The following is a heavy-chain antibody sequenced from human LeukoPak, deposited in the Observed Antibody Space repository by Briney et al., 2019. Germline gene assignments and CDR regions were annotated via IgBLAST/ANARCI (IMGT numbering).Heavy chain of an antibody. CDR2: ISGSGGST. V-gene: IGHV3-23*01. D-gene: IGHD2-2*01. CDR3: ARDGIVVVPAADGIRFDY. Sequence: GGSLRLSCAASGFTFSSYAMSWVRQAPGKGLKWVSAISGSGGSTYYADSVKGRFTISRDNSKNTLYLQMNSLRAEDTAVYYCARDGIVVVPAADGIRFDYWGQGTLVTVSS. CDR1: GFTFSSYA. J-gene: IGHJ4*02.